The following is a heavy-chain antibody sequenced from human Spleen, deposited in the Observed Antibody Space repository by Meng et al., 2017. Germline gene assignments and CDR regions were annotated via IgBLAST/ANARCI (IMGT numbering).Heavy chain of an antibody. J-gene: IGHJ4*02. V-gene: IGHV4-4*02. CDR2: IYHSGST. CDR3: ARGGLYSGSYCRY. D-gene: IGHD1-26*01. CDR1: GGSISSSNW. Sequence: QARLEASGPGLVRPSGTLSLTCAVSGGSISSSNWWSWVRQPPGKGLEWIGEIYHSGSTNYNPSLKGRVTILVDSSKNQFSLRLNSVTAADTAMYYCARGGLYSGSYCRYWGQGSLVTVSS.